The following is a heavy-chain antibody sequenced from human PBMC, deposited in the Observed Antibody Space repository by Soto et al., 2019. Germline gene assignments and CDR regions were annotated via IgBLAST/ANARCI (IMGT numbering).Heavy chain of an antibody. V-gene: IGHV2-5*02. Sequence: QITLKESGPTLVKPTQTLTLTCTFSGFSLSTSGVGVGWIRQPPGKALEWLALIYWDDDKRYSPSLKSRLTITKDTSNNQVVLTMTNMDPVDTATYYCAHRRSDLRYFDWFAYWGQGTLVTVSS. CDR1: GFSLSTSGVG. CDR2: IYWDDDK. D-gene: IGHD3-9*01. CDR3: AHRRSDLRYFDWFAY. J-gene: IGHJ4*02.